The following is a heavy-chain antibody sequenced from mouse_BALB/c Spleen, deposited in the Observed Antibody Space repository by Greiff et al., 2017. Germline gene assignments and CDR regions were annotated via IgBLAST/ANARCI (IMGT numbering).Heavy chain of an antibody. D-gene: IGHD2-3*01. CDR2: IDPENGNT. CDR3: VYDYFDY. CDR1: GFNITDYY. Sequence: VQLQQSGAELVRPGALVKLSCKASGFNITDYYMHWVKQRPEQGLEWIGWIDPENGNTIYDPKFQGKASITADTSSNTAYLQLSSLTSEDTAVYYCVYDYFDYWGQGTTLTVSS. V-gene: IGHV14-1*02. J-gene: IGHJ2*01.